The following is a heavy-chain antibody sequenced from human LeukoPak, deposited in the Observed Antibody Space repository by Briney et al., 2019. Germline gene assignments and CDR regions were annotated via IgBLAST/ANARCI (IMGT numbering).Heavy chain of an antibody. J-gene: IGHJ6*04. CDR2: ISYDGRNI. CDR3: AKAFGYCSGGSCYYYYYGMDV. V-gene: IGHV3-30*18. Sequence: GRSLRLSCAASGLTFSSYGMHWVRQAPGKGLEWVTVISYDGRNIYYADSVKGRFTISRDNSKNTLYLQMNSLRAEDTAVYYCAKAFGYCSGGSCYYYYYGMDVWGKGTTVTVSS. CDR1: GLTFSSYG. D-gene: IGHD2-15*01.